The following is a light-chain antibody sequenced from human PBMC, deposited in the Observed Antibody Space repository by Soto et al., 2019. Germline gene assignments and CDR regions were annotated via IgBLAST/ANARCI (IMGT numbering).Light chain of an antibody. Sequence: EIVMTQSPDALSVSPGEGATLSCRASQTVSSNLAWYQQKPGQAPRLLIYDASTRATGIPARFSGSGSGTEFTLIISSLQSEGFAVYYCQQYSNWLTFGGGTKVDI. V-gene: IGKV3-15*01. J-gene: IGKJ4*01. CDR2: DAS. CDR1: QTVSSN. CDR3: QQYSNWLT.